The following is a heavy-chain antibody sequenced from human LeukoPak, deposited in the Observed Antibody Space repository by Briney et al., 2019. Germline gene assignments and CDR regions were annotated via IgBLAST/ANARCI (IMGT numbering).Heavy chain of an antibody. J-gene: IGHJ4*02. Sequence: GRSLRLSCAASGFTFSSYAMHWVRQAPGKGLEWVAVISYDGSNKYYADSVKGRFTISRDNSKNTLYLQMNSLRAEDTAVYYCASDLQFEAFDYWGQGTLVTVSS. CDR2: ISYDGSNK. CDR3: ASDLQFEAFDY. CDR1: GFTFSSYA. D-gene: IGHD3-16*01. V-gene: IGHV3-30*04.